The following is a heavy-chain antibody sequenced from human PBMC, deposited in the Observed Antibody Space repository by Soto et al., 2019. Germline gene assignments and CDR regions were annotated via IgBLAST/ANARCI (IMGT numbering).Heavy chain of an antibody. CDR1: GDNFKKNV. D-gene: IGHD3-10*01. V-gene: IGHV1-69*10. CDR2: TIPALGKT. CDR3: ARGPFRPSAMDV. J-gene: IGHJ6*02. Sequence: VASVKVSCKTSGDNFKKNVFTWVRQAPGQGLEWMGGTIPALGKTHYIEKFQGRVAITVDDATRTVYMEVRDLTSEDTAIYYCARGPFRPSAMDVWGQGTTVTVSS.